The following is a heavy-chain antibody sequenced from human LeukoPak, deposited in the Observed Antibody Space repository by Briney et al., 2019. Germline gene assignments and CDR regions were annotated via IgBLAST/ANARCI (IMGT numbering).Heavy chain of an antibody. CDR2: ISAYNGNT. CDR3: ARVSQYYDFWSGYYNWFDP. J-gene: IGHJ5*02. CDR1: GYTFTSYG. D-gene: IGHD3-3*01. Sequence: ASVTVSCTASGYTFTSYGISWVRQAPGQGLEWMGWISAYNGNTNYAQKLQGRVTMTTDTSTSTAYMELRSLRSDDTAVYYCARVSQYYDFWSGYYNWFDPWGQGTLVTVSS. V-gene: IGHV1-18*01.